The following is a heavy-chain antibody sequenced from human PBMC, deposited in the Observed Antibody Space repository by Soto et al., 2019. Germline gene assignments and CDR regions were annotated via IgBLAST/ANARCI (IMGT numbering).Heavy chain of an antibody. J-gene: IGHJ5*02. V-gene: IGHV3-48*02. CDR3: ARDDYYDSSGYYSEWFDP. CDR1: GFTFSSYS. D-gene: IGHD3-22*01. CDR2: ISSSSSTI. Sequence: PGGSLRLSCAASGFTFSSYSMNWVRQAPGKGLEWVSYISSSSSTIYYADSVKGRFTIFRDNAKNSLYLQMNSLRDEDTAVYYCARDDYYDSSGYYSEWFDPSGQGTLVTVSS.